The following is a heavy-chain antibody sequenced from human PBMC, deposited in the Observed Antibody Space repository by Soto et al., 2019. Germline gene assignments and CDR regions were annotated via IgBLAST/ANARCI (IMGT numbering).Heavy chain of an antibody. D-gene: IGHD1-7*01. CDR1: GFTFSSYE. V-gene: IGHV3-48*03. CDR3: ARDAVYHWNSVGWFDP. Sequence: GGSLRLSCAASGFTFSSYEMNWVRQAPGKGLEWVSYISSSGSTIYYADSVKGRFTISRDNAKNSLYLQMNSLRAEDTAVYYCARDAVYHWNSVGWFDPWGQGTLVTVSS. J-gene: IGHJ5*02. CDR2: ISSSGSTI.